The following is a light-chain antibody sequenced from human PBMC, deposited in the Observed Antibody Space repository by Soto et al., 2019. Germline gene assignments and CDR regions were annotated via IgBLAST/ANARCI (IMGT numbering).Light chain of an antibody. Sequence: EIVMTQSPATLSLSPGERATLSCRASQSVSSNLAWYQQKTGQAPRLLIYGASTSATGSPARFSGSGSGTEFTLTISSLQSEDFAVYYCQQYNNWPPWTFGQGTKVEIK. CDR3: QQYNNWPPWT. CDR2: GAS. V-gene: IGKV3-15*01. J-gene: IGKJ1*01. CDR1: QSVSSN.